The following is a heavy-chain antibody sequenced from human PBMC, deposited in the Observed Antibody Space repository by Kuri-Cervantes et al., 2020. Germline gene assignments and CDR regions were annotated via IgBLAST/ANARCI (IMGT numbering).Heavy chain of an antibody. J-gene: IGHJ6*02. D-gene: IGHD6-13*01. CDR1: GFTFSSYS. CDR3: TRDHSSSWKAYYYYGMDV. CDR2: IRSKAYGGTT. Sequence: GESLKISCAASGFTFSSYSMNWVRQAPGKGLEWVGFIRSKAYGGTTEYAASVKGRFTISRDDSKSIAYLQMNSLKTEDTAVYYCTRDHSSSWKAYYYYGMDVWGQGTTVTVSS. V-gene: IGHV3-49*04.